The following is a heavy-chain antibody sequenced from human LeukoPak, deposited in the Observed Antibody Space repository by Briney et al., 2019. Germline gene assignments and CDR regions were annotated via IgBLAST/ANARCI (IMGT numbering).Heavy chain of an antibody. J-gene: IGHJ4*02. Sequence: GGSLRLSCVASGFTFSRYGMNWVRQAPGKGLEWVSSIIDSTGYTYYADSVKGRFTISRDNSKNTLYLQMNSLRVEDTAVYYCAKGHSGYDWSYFDYWGQGTLVTVSS. CDR3: AKGHSGYDWSYFDY. V-gene: IGHV3-23*01. CDR1: GFTFSRYG. CDR2: IIDSTGYT. D-gene: IGHD5-12*01.